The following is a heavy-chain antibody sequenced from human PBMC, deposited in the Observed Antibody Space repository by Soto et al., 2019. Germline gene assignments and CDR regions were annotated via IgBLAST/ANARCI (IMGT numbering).Heavy chain of an antibody. J-gene: IGHJ3*02. CDR2: INPYNANV. CDR3: ARDRVAGIWGDAFDI. CDR1: GYTFTNHG. Sequence: QVQLVQSGAEVKKPGASVKVSCKTSGYTFTNHGITWVRQAPGQGLEWMGWINPYNANVNYAQKLQGRVTMTTDTSTSTAYMDLMSLTSDDTAVYYCARDRVAGIWGDAFDIWGQGTMVTVSS. V-gene: IGHV1-18*04. D-gene: IGHD3-16*01.